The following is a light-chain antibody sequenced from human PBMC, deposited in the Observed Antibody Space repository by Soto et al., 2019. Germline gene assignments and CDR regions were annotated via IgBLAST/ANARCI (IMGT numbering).Light chain of an antibody. Sequence: EIVLTQSPGTLSLSPGERAALSCRASQSVSSSYLAWYQQKPGQAPRLLIYGASTRATGIPARFSGSGSGTEFTLTISSLQSEDFAVYYCQQYNNWPPNTFGQGTKV. J-gene: IGKJ1*01. CDR3: QQYNNWPPNT. CDR1: QSVSSSY. V-gene: IGKV3-15*01. CDR2: GAS.